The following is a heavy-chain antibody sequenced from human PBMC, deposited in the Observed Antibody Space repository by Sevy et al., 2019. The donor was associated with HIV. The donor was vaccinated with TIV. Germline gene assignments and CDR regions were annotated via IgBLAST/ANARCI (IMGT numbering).Heavy chain of an antibody. CDR1: GFTVSSNY. CDR3: ARGPSYSYGYWFDP. Sequence: GGSLRLSCAASGFTVSSNYMSWVRQAPGKGLEWVSVIYSGGSTYYEDSVKGSFTITRDNSKNTLYLQMNSLRAEDTAVYSRARGPSYSYGYWFDPWGQGTLVTVSS. V-gene: IGHV3-53*01. D-gene: IGHD5-18*01. CDR2: IYSGGST. J-gene: IGHJ5*02.